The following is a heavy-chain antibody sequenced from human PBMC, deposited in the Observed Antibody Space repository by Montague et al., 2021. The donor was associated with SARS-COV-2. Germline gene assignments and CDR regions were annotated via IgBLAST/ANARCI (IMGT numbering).Heavy chain of an antibody. D-gene: IGHD3-9*01. CDR2: IYYSGST. CDR1: GGSISSGGYY. V-gene: IGHV4-31*03. CDR3: AREGGLRYVGWLLRSDYYYSGMDV. J-gene: IGHJ6*02. Sequence: TLSLTCTVSGGSISSGGYYWSWIRQHPGKGLEWIGYIYYSGSTYYNPSLKSRVTISVDTSKNQFSLKLSSVTAADTAVYYCAREGGLRYVGWLLRSDYYYSGMDVWGQGSTVTVSS.